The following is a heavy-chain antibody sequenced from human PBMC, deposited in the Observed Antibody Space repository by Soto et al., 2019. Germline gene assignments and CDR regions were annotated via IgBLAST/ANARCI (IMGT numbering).Heavy chain of an antibody. Sequence: GGSLRLSCTASGFTFGSSGMHWVRQAPGKGLEWVAVIWRDGSNENYADSVKGRFTISRDNSKNTLYLQMNSLRVEDTAVYYCARGPGSSMSWALDYWGQGTLVTVSS. V-gene: IGHV3-33*01. J-gene: IGHJ4*02. D-gene: IGHD2-15*01. CDR2: IWRDGSNE. CDR3: ARGPGSSMSWALDY. CDR1: GFTFGSSG.